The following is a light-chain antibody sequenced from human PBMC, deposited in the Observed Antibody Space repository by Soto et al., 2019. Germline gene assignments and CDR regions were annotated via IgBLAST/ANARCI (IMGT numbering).Light chain of an antibody. CDR1: QSVKSNY. V-gene: IGKV3-20*01. CDR2: GAS. Sequence: EIVLTQSPGTLSLSPGERATLSCRASQSVKSNYLAWYRQKPGQAPRLLIYGASSRATGIPDRFSGSGSGTDFTLTISRLEPEDFAVFYCQQYGSLPITFGQGTRLDLK. CDR3: QQYGSLPIT. J-gene: IGKJ5*01.